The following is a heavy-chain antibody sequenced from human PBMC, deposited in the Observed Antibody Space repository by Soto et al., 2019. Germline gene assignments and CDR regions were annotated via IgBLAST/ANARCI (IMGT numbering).Heavy chain of an antibody. CDR1: GVSPSSDNY. J-gene: IGHJ4*02. Sequence: SETLSLTCTVSGVSPSSDNYWSWIRQPPGKGLEWIGHIYYSGNTDYNPSLKSRLAISIDTSKNQFSLKLSSVTAADTAVYFCAREGGESSDGLYYFDSWGQGSLVTVSS. D-gene: IGHD3-16*01. CDR2: IYYSGNT. CDR3: AREGGESSDGLYYFDS. V-gene: IGHV4-30-4*01.